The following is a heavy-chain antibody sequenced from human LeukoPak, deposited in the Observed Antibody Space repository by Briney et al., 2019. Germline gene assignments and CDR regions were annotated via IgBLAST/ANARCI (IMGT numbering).Heavy chain of an antibody. CDR3: ARRFYGDYEYYFDY. D-gene: IGHD4-17*01. V-gene: IGHV3-21*01. CDR2: ISSSSSYT. Sequence: GGSLRLSCAASGFTFSSYSMNWVRQAPGKGLEWVSSISSSSSYTYYADSVKGRFTISRDNAKNSLYLQMNSLRAEDTAVYYCARRFYGDYEYYFDYWGQGTLVTVSS. CDR1: GFTFSSYS. J-gene: IGHJ4*02.